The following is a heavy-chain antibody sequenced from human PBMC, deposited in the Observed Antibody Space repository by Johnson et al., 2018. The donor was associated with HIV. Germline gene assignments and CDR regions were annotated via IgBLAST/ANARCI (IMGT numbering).Heavy chain of an antibody. CDR2: ISYDGSNK. CDR3: ARDARQPGGDAFDI. D-gene: IGHD3-16*01. CDR1: GFTFSSYA. Sequence: QVQLVESGGGVVQPGRSLRLSCAASGFTFSSYAMHWVRQAPGKGLEWVAVISYDGSNKYYADSVKGRFTISRDNSKNTLYLQMNSLRAEDTAVYYCARDARQPGGDAFDIWGQGTMVTVSS. J-gene: IGHJ3*02. V-gene: IGHV3-30-3*01.